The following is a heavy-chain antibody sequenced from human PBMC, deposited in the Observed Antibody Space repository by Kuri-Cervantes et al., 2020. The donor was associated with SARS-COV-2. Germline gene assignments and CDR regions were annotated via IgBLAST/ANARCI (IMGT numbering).Heavy chain of an antibody. CDR3: TTDPSEWDDAFDI. CDR1: GFTFSNAW. V-gene: IGHV3-15*01. CDR2: IKSKTDGGTT. Sequence: GESLKISCAASGFTFSNAWMSWVRQAPGKGLEWVGRIKSKTDGGTTDYAAPVKGRFTISRDDSKNTLYLQMNSLKTEDTAVYYWTTDPSEWDDAFDIWGQGTMVTVSS. J-gene: IGHJ3*02. D-gene: IGHD1-14*01.